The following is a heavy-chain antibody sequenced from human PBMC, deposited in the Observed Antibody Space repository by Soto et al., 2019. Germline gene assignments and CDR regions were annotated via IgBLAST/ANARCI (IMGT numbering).Heavy chain of an antibody. CDR3: ATGNDSSGYYSFDY. V-gene: IGHV4-31*03. CDR2: IYYSGRT. D-gene: IGHD3-22*01. Sequence: QVQLQESGPGLVKPSQTLSLTCTVSGGSISSGGYYWSWIRQHPGKGLEWIGYIYYSGRTYYNPSLQVRVTISVDTSKNQFSLKLSSVTAADTAVYYCATGNDSSGYYSFDYWGQGTLVTVSS. J-gene: IGHJ4*02. CDR1: GGSISSGGYY.